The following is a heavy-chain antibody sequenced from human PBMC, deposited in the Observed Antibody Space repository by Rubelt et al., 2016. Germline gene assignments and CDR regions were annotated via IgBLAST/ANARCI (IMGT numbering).Heavy chain of an antibody. V-gene: IGHV4-34*01. Sequence: QVQLQQWGAGLLKPSETLSLTCAVYGESFGYYYWSWIRQPPGKGLEWIGKINHSGSTNYNPSLKSRVSISVDTSKKQISRKMSSVTAADTAVYYCARHDTGSFLFDFWGQGTPVTVSS. D-gene: IGHD1-26*01. CDR3: ARHDTGSFLFDF. J-gene: IGHJ4*02. CDR2: INHSGST. CDR1: GESFGYYY.